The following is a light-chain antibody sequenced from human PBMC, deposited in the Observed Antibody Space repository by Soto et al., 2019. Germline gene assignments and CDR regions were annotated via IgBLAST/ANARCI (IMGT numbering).Light chain of an antibody. Sequence: QSALTKPASVSGSPGQSITNSCNGSSSDVGAYNYVSWYQQYPGKAPKVIIFEVRKRPSGVSNRFSGSKSGDTASLTISGLQADDEADYYCSSYRSSTTFVFGTGTKVTVL. CDR1: SSDVGAYNY. CDR3: SSYRSSTTFV. V-gene: IGLV2-14*01. CDR2: EVR. J-gene: IGLJ1*01.